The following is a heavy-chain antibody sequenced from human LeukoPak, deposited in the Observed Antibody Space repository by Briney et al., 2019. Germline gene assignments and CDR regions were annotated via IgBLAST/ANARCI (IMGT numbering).Heavy chain of an antibody. Sequence: KASETLSLTCAVYGGSFSGYYWSWIRQPPGKGLEWIGEINHSGSTNYNPSLKSRVTISVDTSKNQFSLKLSSVTAADTAVYFCARGPPIDYYDSSGFYYVFDYWGQGTLVTVSS. CDR3: ARGPPIDYYDSSGFYYVFDY. CDR2: INHSGST. J-gene: IGHJ4*02. CDR1: GGSFSGYY. D-gene: IGHD3-22*01. V-gene: IGHV4-34*01.